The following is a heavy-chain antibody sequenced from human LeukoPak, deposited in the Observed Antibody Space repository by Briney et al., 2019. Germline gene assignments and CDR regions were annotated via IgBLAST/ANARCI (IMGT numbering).Heavy chain of an antibody. J-gene: IGHJ3*02. CDR1: GFTVSSNY. CDR3: AVDAFDI. CDR2: IYSGGSN. V-gene: IGHV3-66*02. Sequence: GGSLRLSCAASGFTVSSNYMSWVRQAPGKGLEWVSDIYSGGSNCYTGSVQGRFTISRENSKNTLYLQRNSLGAEDTAVYYCAVDAFDIWGQGTMVTVSS.